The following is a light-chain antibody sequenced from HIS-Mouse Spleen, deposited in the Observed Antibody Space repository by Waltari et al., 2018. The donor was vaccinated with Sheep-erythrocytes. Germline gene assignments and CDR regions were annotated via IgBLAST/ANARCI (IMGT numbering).Light chain of an antibody. Sequence: QLVLTQSPSASASLGASVKLTCTLSSGHSSYAIAWHQQQPEKGPRYLMKLNSDGSHSKGDGIPDCFSGSSAGAERFLTIASLESEDEDDYYCKKWGNGIHVVFGGGKKMTVL. CDR2: LNSDGSH. V-gene: IGLV4-69*01. CDR3: KKWGNGIHVV. J-gene: IGLJ2*01. CDR1: SGHSSYA.